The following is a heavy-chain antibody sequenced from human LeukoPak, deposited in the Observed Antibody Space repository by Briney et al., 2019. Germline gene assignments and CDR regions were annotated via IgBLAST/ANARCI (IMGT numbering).Heavy chain of an antibody. D-gene: IGHD3-3*01. J-gene: IGHJ5*02. V-gene: IGHV4-4*07. CDR1: GGSISSYY. CDR3: ARDTPVDSKITIFGAAPPSWFDP. CDR2: IYTSGST. Sequence: SETLSLTCTVSGGSISSYYWSWIRQPAGKGLEWIGRIYTSGSTNYNPSLKSRVTISVDKSKNQFSLKLSSVTAAGTAVYYCARDTPVDSKITIFGAAPPSWFDPWGQGTLVTVSS.